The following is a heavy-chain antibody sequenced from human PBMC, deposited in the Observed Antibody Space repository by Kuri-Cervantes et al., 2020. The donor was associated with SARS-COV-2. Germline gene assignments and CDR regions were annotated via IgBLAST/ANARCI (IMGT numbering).Heavy chain of an antibody. V-gene: IGHV1-58*02. CDR1: GYTFTSYG. J-gene: IGHJ3*02. CDR2: IVVGSGNT. Sequence: SVKVSCKASGYTFTSYGISWVRQARGQRLEWIGWIVVGSGNTNYAQKFQERVTITRDMSTSTAYMELSSLRSEDMAVYYCAAALIDTFDIWGQGTMVTVSS. CDR3: AAALIDTFDI.